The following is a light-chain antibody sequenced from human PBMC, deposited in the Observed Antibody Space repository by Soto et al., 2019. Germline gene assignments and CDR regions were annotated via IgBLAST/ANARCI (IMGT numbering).Light chain of an antibody. CDR3: QQYNSYWT. V-gene: IGKV1-5*03. J-gene: IGKJ1*01. CDR2: KAS. CDR1: QSISSR. Sequence: DIQMTQSPSTLSASVGDRVTITCRASQSISSRLAWYQQKPGKDPKLLIYKASSLDSGVPSRFSGSGSGTEFTLTISSLQPDDFATYYCQQYNSYWTFGQGTKVEIK.